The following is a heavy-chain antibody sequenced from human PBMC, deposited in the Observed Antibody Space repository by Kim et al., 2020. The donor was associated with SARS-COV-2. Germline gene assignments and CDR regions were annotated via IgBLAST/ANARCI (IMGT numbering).Heavy chain of an antibody. CDR1: GFTFSSYG. D-gene: IGHD2-8*01. Sequence: GGSLRLSCAASGFTFSSYGMHWVRQAPGKGLEWVAVISYDGSNKYYADSVKGRFTISRDNSKNTLYLQMNSLRAEDTAVYYCAKDLHCTNGVCYLFVPTYYYYYGMDVWGQGTTVTVSS. V-gene: IGHV3-30*18. J-gene: IGHJ6*02. CDR2: ISYDGSNK. CDR3: AKDLHCTNGVCYLFVPTYYYYYGMDV.